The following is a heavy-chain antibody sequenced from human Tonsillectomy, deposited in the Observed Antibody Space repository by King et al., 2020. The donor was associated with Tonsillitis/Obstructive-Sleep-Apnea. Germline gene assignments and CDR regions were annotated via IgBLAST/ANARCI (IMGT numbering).Heavy chain of an antibody. CDR1: GGSITNYY. CDR3: ARADTEWSVLYPFDY. CDR2: IYYSGST. D-gene: IGHD3-3*01. Sequence: VQLQESGPGLVKPSETLSLTCSVSGGSITNYYWNWSRQPPGKGLEWIGYIYYSGSTKYNPSLNSRVTISVDTSRNQFSLKLTSVTAADTAVYYCARADTEWSVLYPFDYWGRGALVTVSS. J-gene: IGHJ4*02. V-gene: IGHV4-59*01.